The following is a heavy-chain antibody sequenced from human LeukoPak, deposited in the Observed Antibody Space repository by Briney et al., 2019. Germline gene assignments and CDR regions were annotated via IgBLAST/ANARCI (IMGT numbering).Heavy chain of an antibody. CDR3: ARSPVLDRNDWSFAD. D-gene: IGHD1-1*01. J-gene: IGHJ4*02. V-gene: IGHV3-23*01. CDR1: GFTFSSYA. CDR2: VSGSGGST. Sequence: GGSLRLSCAASGFTFSSYAMSWVRQAPREVLEWVSGVSGSGGSTYYADSVKGRFTISRDNSKNTVYLQMNSLRAEDTAVYFCARSPVLDRNDWSFADWGQGTLVTVS.